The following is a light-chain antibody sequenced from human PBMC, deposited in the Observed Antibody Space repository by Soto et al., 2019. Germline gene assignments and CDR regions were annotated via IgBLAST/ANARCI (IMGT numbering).Light chain of an antibody. CDR1: SSDVGGYNY. CDR2: DVT. Sequence: QSALTQPASVSGAPGQSIPISCTGTSSDVGGYNYVSWYQHHPGKAPKLMMYDVTNRPSGVSNRVSGSKSGNTASLTISGLQAEDEDDYYCTSYTTSSPSLVFGGGTKLTVL. CDR3: TSYTTSSPSLV. V-gene: IGLV2-14*03. J-gene: IGLJ3*02.